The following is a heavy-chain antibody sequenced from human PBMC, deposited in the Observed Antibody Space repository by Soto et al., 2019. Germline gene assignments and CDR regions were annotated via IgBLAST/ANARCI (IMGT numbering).Heavy chain of an antibody. J-gene: IGHJ3*01. CDR1: GGSFRHYY. Sequence: PSETLSLTCAVYGGSFRHYYWIWIRQSPGKGLEWLGEINHSGATLYNPSLKSRVTISLDPSKKQFFLNLTSVTAADAAVYYCERNYDTSLYGFDVWGPGTVVTVSS. V-gene: IGHV4-34*01. CDR2: INHSGAT. CDR3: ERNYDTSLYGFDV. D-gene: IGHD3-22*01.